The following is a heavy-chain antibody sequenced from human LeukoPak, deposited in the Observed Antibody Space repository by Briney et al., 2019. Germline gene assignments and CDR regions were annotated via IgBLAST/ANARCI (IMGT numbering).Heavy chain of an antibody. CDR3: ARSRDGYNNFDY. D-gene: IGHD5-12*01. Sequence: PSEILSLTCAVYGGSFSGYYWSWIRQPPGKGLEWIGEINHSGSTNYNPSLKSRVTISVDTSKNQFSLKLSSVTAADTAVYYCARSRDGYNNFDYWGQGTLVTVSS. J-gene: IGHJ4*02. CDR1: GGSFSGYY. CDR2: INHSGST. V-gene: IGHV4-34*01.